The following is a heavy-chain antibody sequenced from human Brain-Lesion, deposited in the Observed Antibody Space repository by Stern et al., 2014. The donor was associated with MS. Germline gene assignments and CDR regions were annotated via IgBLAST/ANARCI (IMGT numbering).Heavy chain of an antibody. CDR2: THPSGSA. J-gene: IGHJ4*02. V-gene: IGHV4-61*02. CDR1: GGSISSGSDY. Sequence: QVQLQESGPGLVKPSQTLSLTCTVSGGSISSGSDYWSWIRQPVGKGLEWMGRTHPSGSAFYPPSLKGRVPISTDPSMNQFSLELNSATAADTAIYYCASGYRIFDYWGQGILVTVSS. D-gene: IGHD5-18*01. CDR3: ASGYRIFDY.